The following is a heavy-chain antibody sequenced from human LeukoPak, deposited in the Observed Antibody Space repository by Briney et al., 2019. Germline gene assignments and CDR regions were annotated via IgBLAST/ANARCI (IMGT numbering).Heavy chain of an antibody. V-gene: IGHV3-74*01. Sequence: GGSLRLSCAASAFTFSSYWMHWVRHAPGKGLVWVSRVNSDGSSTNYADSVKGRFTISRDNSKNTLYLQMNSLRAEDTAVYYCAKGAPSSGSPFDYWGQGTLVTVSS. CDR1: AFTFSSYW. CDR3: AKGAPSSGSPFDY. CDR2: VNSDGSST. J-gene: IGHJ4*02. D-gene: IGHD6-19*01.